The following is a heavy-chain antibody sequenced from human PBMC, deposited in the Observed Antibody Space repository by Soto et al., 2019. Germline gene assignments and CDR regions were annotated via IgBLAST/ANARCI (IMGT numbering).Heavy chain of an antibody. Sequence: PSETLFLTCTVSGGSITRGGYYWSWIRQQPGKGLEWIGDIYYSGSTKYNPSLKSRVTISIDASKNQFSLKLSSVTAADTAVYYCVRDNAVTGTFDYWGQGGLVTVSS. J-gene: IGHJ4*02. V-gene: IGHV4-61*08. D-gene: IGHD6-19*01. CDR2: IYYSGST. CDR3: VRDNAVTGTFDY. CDR1: GGSITRGGYY.